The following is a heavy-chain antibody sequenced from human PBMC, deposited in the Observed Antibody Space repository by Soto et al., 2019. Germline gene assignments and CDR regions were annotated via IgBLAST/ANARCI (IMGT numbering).Heavy chain of an antibody. Sequence: SETLSLTCTVSGGSISSYYWSWIRQPPGKGLEWIGYIYYSGSTNYNPSLKSRVTTSVDTSKNQFSLKLSSVTAADTAVYYCARHGVYDYYFDFWGQGTLVTVSS. D-gene: IGHD5-12*01. V-gene: IGHV4-59*01. CDR1: GGSISSYY. CDR3: ARHGVYDYYFDF. J-gene: IGHJ4*02. CDR2: IYYSGST.